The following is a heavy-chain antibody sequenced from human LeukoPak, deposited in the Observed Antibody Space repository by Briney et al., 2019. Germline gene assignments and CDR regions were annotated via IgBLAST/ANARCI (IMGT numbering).Heavy chain of an antibody. V-gene: IGHV3-48*02. CDR3: ARKGQIAVAGSFDY. Sequence: PGGSLRLSCAASGFTFSSYSMNWVRQAPGKGLEWVSYISSSSSSTIYYADSVKGRFTISRDNAKNSLYLQMNSLRDEDTALYYCARKGQIAVAGSFDYWGQGTLVTVSS. CDR2: ISSSSSSTI. J-gene: IGHJ4*02. CDR1: GFTFSSYS. D-gene: IGHD6-19*01.